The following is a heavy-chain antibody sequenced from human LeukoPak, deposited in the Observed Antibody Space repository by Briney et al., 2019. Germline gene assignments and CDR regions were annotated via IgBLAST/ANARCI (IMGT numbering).Heavy chain of an antibody. CDR3: ARAAHYYGSGSRGAHFDY. CDR1: GGSFSGYY. D-gene: IGHD3-10*01. V-gene: IGHV4-34*01. J-gene: IGHJ4*02. Sequence: SETLSLTCAVYGGSFSGYYWSWIRQPPGKGLEWIGEINHSGSTNYNPSLKSRVTISVDTSKNQFSLKLSSVTAADTAVYYCARAAHYYGSGSRGAHFDYWGQGTLVTVSS. CDR2: INHSGST.